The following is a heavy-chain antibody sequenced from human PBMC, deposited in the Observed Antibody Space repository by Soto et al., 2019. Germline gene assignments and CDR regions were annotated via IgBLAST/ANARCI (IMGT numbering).Heavy chain of an antibody. D-gene: IGHD6-19*01. CDR3: ARASSGYSSGLGFDY. V-gene: IGHV3-7*05. CDR2: IKQDGSEK. CDR1: GFTFSSYW. J-gene: IGHJ4*02. Sequence: WGSLRLSCAASGFTFSSYWMSWVRQAPGKGLEWVANIKQDGSEKYYVDSVKGRFTISRDNAKNSLYLQMNSLRAEDTAVYYCARASSGYSSGLGFDYWGQGTLVTVSS.